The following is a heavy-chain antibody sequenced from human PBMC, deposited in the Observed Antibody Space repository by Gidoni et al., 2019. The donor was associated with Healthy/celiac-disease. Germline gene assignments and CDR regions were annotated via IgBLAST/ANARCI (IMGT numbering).Heavy chain of an antibody. Sequence: QVQLQQWGAGLLKPSETLSLTGAVYGGSFSGYYRSWIRQPPGKGLEWIGESNHSGSTNYNPPLKSRVTISVDTSKHQFSLKLSSVTAAYTAVYYCARGTVVVPAASPPWFDPWGQGTLVTVSS. J-gene: IGHJ5*02. CDR1: GGSFSGYY. CDR3: ARGTVVVPAASPPWFDP. CDR2: SNHSGST. D-gene: IGHD2-2*01. V-gene: IGHV4-34*01.